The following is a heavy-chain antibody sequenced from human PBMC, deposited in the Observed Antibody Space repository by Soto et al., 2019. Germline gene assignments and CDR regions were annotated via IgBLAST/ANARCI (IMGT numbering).Heavy chain of an antibody. CDR1: GVSLSHSGVG. J-gene: IGHJ4*02. Sequence: QITLKESGPTLVKPTQTLTLTCTVSGVSLSHSGVGVGWIRQPPGKALEWLALIYWDDDKRYSPSLNSRLTITKDTAKNQLVLTMTNMDPVDTATYYCVHRGIAGGGDSHYWGQGTLVTVSA. V-gene: IGHV2-5*02. CDR2: IYWDDDK. D-gene: IGHD2-21*02. CDR3: VHRGIAGGGDSHY.